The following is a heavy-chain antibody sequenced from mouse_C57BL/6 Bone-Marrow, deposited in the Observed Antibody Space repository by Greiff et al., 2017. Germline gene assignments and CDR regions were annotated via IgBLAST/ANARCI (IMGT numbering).Heavy chain of an antibody. CDR2: IDPSDSET. Sequence: QVQLQQPGAELVRPGSSVKLSCKASGYTFTSYWMHWVKQRPIQGLEWIGNIDPSDSETHYNQKFKDKATLTVDKSSSTAYMQPSSLTSEDSAVYYCASPFLYYGSSYWYFDVWGTGTTVTVSS. CDR1: GYTFTSYW. J-gene: IGHJ1*03. V-gene: IGHV1-52*01. D-gene: IGHD1-1*01. CDR3: ASPFLYYGSSYWYFDV.